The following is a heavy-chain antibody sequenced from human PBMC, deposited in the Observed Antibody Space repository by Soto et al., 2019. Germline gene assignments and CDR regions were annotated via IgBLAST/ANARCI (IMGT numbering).Heavy chain of an antibody. CDR2: IGSVGGDT. CDR3: AKDMVNANSVWDPFDT. D-gene: IGHD2-8*01. CDR1: GFTFRNFA. V-gene: IGHV3-23*01. J-gene: IGHJ3*02. Sequence: GGSLRLSCAASGFTFRNFAMTWVRQAPGKRLEWVSTIGSVGGDTYYADSVKGRFTISRDDSKNTLSLQMNSLRAEDTAIYFCAKDMVNANSVWDPFDTWGQGTMVTVSS.